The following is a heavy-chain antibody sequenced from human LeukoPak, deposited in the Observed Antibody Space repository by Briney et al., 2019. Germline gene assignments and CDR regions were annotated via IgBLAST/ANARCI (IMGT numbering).Heavy chain of an antibody. CDR1: AGSISAYH. CDR2: TSDSGSS. J-gene: IGHJ2*01. CDR3: ARIVRQDGGYLDL. V-gene: IGHV4-59*08. D-gene: IGHD3-16*02. Sequence: SETLSLTCTVSAGSISAYHWTWIRQPPGKGLEWIGYTSDSGSSNYKSSLKSRVSMSVDTSKRQFSLTLTSVTAADTAVYYCARIVRQDGGYLDLWGRGSLVTVSS.